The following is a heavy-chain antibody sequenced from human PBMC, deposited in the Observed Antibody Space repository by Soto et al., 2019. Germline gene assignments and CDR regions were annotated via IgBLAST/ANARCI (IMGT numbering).Heavy chain of an antibody. V-gene: IGHV4-59*01. CDR3: ARDTYYWNY. J-gene: IGHJ4*02. CDR1: GGSINGYY. Sequence: SETLSLTCTVSGGSINGYYWNWIRQPPGKGLEWIGYISDSGSTNYNPSLKSRLTMSVDTSKNQFSLKLSSVTAADTAVYYCARDTYYWNYWGQGTLVTVSS. D-gene: IGHD1-20*01. CDR2: ISDSGST.